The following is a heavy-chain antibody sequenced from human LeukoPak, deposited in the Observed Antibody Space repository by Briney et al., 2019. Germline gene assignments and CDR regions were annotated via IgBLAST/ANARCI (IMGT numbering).Heavy chain of an antibody. CDR3: ARRRFSYRDNDAFGI. D-gene: IGHD5-18*01. CDR1: RGSLSSYY. Sequence: SETLSLTCTISRGSLSSYYWSWIRQSPGKGPEWIGYIYDSEGTNYNPSIESRVTISVDRSTNQFSLKVRSVTAADTAVYYCARRRFSYRDNDAFGIWGQGTMITVSS. V-gene: IGHV4-59*08. CDR2: IYDSEGT. J-gene: IGHJ3*02.